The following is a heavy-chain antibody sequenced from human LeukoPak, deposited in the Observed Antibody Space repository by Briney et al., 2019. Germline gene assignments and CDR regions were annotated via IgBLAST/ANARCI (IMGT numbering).Heavy chain of an antibody. CDR3: ARAAGEMATIRY. CDR1: GFTFSSYG. Sequence: GGSLRLSCAASGFTFSSYGMHWVRQAPGKGLEWVAVISYDGSNKYYADSVKGRFTISRDNSKNTLYLQMNSLRAEDTAVYYCARAAGEMATIRYWGQGTLATVSS. CDR2: ISYDGSNK. V-gene: IGHV3-30*03. J-gene: IGHJ4*02. D-gene: IGHD5-24*01.